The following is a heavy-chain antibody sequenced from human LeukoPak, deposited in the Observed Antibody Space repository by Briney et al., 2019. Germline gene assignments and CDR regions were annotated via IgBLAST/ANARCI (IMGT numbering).Heavy chain of an antibody. CDR2: ISSNGGST. J-gene: IGHJ6*02. V-gene: IGHV3-64*01. CDR1: GFPFSSYA. Sequence: GGSLRLSCAASGFPFSSYAMHWVRQAPGKGLEYVSAISSNGGSTYYANSVKGRFTISRDNSKNTLYLQMGSLRAEDMAVYYCASSPGYYGMDVWGQGTTVTVSS. CDR3: ASSPGYYGMDV.